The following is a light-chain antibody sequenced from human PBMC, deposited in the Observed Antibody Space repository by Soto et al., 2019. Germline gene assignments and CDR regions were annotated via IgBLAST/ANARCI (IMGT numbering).Light chain of an antibody. Sequence: EIVMTQSPATLSVSPGERATLSCRASQSFSSNLAWYQQKPGQAPRLLIYVESTRATGIPARFSGSCSGTEFTLTISSLQSEDFAVYYCQQYNNWPQTLGGGTRV. J-gene: IGKJ4*01. V-gene: IGKV3-15*01. CDR3: QQYNNWPQT. CDR2: VES. CDR1: QSFSSN.